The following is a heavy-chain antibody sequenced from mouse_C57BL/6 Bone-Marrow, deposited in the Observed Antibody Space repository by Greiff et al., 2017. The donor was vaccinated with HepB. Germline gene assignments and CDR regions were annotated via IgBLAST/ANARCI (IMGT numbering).Heavy chain of an antibody. CDR2: INPGSGGT. V-gene: IGHV1-54*01. D-gene: IGHD4-1*01. Sequence: QVQLQQSGAELVRPGTSVKLSCKASGYAFTNYLIEWVKQRPGQGLEWIGVINPGSGGTNYNEKFKGKATLTADKSSSAAYMQLSSLTSEDSAVYFCAGVGNWDGDYWGQGTTLTVSS. CDR1: GYAFTNYL. J-gene: IGHJ2*01. CDR3: AGVGNWDGDY.